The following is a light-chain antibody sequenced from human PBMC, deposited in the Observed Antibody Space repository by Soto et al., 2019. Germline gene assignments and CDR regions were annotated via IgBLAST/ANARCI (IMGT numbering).Light chain of an antibody. Sequence: VLTQPPSASGTPGQRVAISCSGSGSNIGSNTVNWYQQLPGTAPKVLIYSNNQRPSGVPDRFSGSKSGTSASLAISGLQSEDEADYYCAAWDDGLNGFWVFGTGTKVTVL. CDR2: SNN. V-gene: IGLV1-44*01. CDR1: GSNIGSNT. CDR3: AAWDDGLNGFWV. J-gene: IGLJ1*01.